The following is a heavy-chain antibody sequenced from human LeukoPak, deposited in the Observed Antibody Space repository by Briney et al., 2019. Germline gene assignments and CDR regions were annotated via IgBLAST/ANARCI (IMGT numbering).Heavy chain of an antibody. V-gene: IGHV1-8*01. D-gene: IGHD3-3*01. J-gene: IGHJ6*03. CDR1: GYTLTTFD. CDR2: LSTESGDT. Sequence: ASLRVSCKASGYTLTTFDINWVRQAPGQGLEWMGYLSTESGDTGYARKFLGRVTMTSPTTISTAYMELSSLTSEDTAVYYCATEGVGVSRSLYRQQFYMDDWGIRTTVTVSS. CDR3: ATEGVGVSRSLYRQQFYMDD.